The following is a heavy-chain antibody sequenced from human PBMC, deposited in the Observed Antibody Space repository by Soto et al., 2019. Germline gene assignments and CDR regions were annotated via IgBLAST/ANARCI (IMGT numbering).Heavy chain of an antibody. D-gene: IGHD3-10*01. CDR2: INPNSGGT. J-gene: IGHJ6*02. Sequence: ASVKVSCKASGYTFTGYYMRWVRQAPGQGLEWMGWINPNSGGTNYAQKFQGRVTMTRDTSISTAYMELSRLRSDDTAVYYCALHDPLWFGELNTWRYYYYGMDVWGQGTTVTVSS. CDR3: ALHDPLWFGELNTWRYYYYGMDV. V-gene: IGHV1-2*02. CDR1: GYTFTGYY.